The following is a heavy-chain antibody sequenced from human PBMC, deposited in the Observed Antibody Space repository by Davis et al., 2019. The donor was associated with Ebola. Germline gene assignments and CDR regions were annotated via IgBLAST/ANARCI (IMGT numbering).Heavy chain of an antibody. D-gene: IGHD3-10*01. V-gene: IGHV3-74*01. Sequence: GESLKISCAASGFSFSSYWMHWVRQAPGKGLVWVSRTKSDGSTISYADSVKGRFTISRDNAKNTLYLQMNSLRAEDTAVYYCARDGENYSDLDYWGQGTLVTVSS. CDR2: TKSDGSTI. J-gene: IGHJ4*02. CDR1: GFSFSSYW. CDR3: ARDGENYSDLDY.